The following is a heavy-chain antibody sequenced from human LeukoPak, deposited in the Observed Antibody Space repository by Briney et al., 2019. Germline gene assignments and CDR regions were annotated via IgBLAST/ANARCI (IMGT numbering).Heavy chain of an antibody. D-gene: IGHD1-26*01. CDR1: GYTFTGYY. J-gene: IGHJ6*03. CDR2: INPNSGGT. V-gene: IGHV1-2*02. CDR3: ARDQSGSYFPYYYYMDV. Sequence: GASVKVSCKASGYTFTGYYMHWVRQAPGQGLEWMGWINPNSGGTNYAQKFQGRVTMTRDTSISTAYMELSRLRSDDTAVYYCARDQSGSYFPYYYYMDVWGEGTTVTVSS.